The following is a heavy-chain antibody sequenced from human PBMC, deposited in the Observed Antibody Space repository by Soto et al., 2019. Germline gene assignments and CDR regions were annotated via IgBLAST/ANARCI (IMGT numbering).Heavy chain of an antibody. D-gene: IGHD6-13*01. CDR2: MNPNSGNT. V-gene: IGHV1-8*01. Sequence: QVQLVQSGAEVKKPGASVKVSCKASGYTFTSYDINWVRQAPGQGLEWMGWMNPNSGNTGYAQKVQGRVTMTRNTSISTAYMELRSLRSEDTAVSYCARGHSSSWRFDYWGQGTLVTVSS. CDR1: GYTFTSYD. CDR3: ARGHSSSWRFDY. J-gene: IGHJ4*02.